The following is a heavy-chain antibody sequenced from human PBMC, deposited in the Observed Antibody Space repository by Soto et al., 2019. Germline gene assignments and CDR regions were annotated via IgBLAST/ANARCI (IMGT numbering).Heavy chain of an antibody. CDR1: GFTFSSYA. J-gene: IGHJ4*02. D-gene: IGHD3-22*01. Sequence: AGGSLRLSCAASGFTFSSYAMHWVRQAPGKGLEWVAVISYDGSNKYYADSVKGRFTISRDNSKNTLYLQMNSLRAEDTAVYYCARAFTVDYYDSSGYPVDYWGQGTLVTVSS. CDR3: ARAFTVDYYDSSGYPVDY. V-gene: IGHV3-30-3*01. CDR2: ISYDGSNK.